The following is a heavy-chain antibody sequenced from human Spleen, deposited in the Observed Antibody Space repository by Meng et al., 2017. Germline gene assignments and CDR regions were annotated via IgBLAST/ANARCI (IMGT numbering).Heavy chain of an antibody. CDR3: ARVLRSTRHFDY. Sequence: QLHLQKSGPGLVKPSQTMSLTCTVSGASISRIGYYWSWIRQHPGKGLEWVGYIYYTGNTDYNPSLNSRLTISVDMSKNQFSLKLSSVTAADTAVYYCARVLRSTRHFDYWGQGALVTVSS. V-gene: IGHV4-31*03. J-gene: IGHJ4*02. CDR2: IYYTGNT. CDR1: GASISRIGYY.